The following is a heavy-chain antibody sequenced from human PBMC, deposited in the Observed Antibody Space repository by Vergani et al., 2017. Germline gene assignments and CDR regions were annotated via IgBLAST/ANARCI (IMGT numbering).Heavy chain of an antibody. J-gene: IGHJ4*02. CDR3: VKDAVSYENFFDS. CDR1: GFTFSTYA. D-gene: IGHD1-26*01. CDR2: LTGGGGST. Sequence: EVQLLESGGSLKQPGGSVRLSCAASGFTFSTYAMHWVRQAPGKGLDWVSALTGGGGSTYYADSFKGRFIISRDNSRDTRYLQMNSLRPEDTATYYCVKDAVSYENFFDSWGQGTLVTVSS. V-gene: IGHV3-23*01.